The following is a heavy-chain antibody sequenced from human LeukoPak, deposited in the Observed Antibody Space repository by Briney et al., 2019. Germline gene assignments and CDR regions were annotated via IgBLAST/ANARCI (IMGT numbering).Heavy chain of an antibody. CDR2: INHSRST. Sequence: SETLSLTCAVYGGPFSGYYWSWLRQPPGKGREWIGEINHSRSTNYNPSLKSRVTISVDTSKNQFSLKLNSVTAADPAVYSFARPLYWGQGTLVTVSS. V-gene: IGHV4-34*01. CDR3: ARPLY. J-gene: IGHJ4*02. CDR1: GGPFSGYY.